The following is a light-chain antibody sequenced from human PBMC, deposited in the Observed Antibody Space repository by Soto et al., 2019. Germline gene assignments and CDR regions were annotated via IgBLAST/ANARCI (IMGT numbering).Light chain of an antibody. V-gene: IGLV2-14*01. CDR2: DVT. CDR1: SSDVGGYNY. J-gene: IGLJ2*01. CDR3: SSYTSSSTLVV. Sequence: QSALTQPASVSGSPGPSITISCTGTSSDVGGYNYVSWYQQHPGKVPKLMIYDVTTRPSGVSNRFSGSKSGNTASLTISGLQAEDESDYYCSSYTSSSTLVVCGGGTQLTVL.